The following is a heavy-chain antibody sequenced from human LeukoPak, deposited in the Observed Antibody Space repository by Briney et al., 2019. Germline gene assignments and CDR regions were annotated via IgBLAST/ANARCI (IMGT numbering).Heavy chain of an antibody. D-gene: IGHD6-6*01. CDR1: GFTFSSYS. Sequence: PGGSLRLSCAASGFTFSSYSMNWVRQAPGKGLEWVSSISSSSSYRYYADSVKGRFTISRDNAKNSLYLQMNSLRAEDTAVYYCARDRDSSSSRVFDYWGQGTLVTVSS. J-gene: IGHJ4*02. V-gene: IGHV3-21*01. CDR3: ARDRDSSSSRVFDY. CDR2: ISSSSSYR.